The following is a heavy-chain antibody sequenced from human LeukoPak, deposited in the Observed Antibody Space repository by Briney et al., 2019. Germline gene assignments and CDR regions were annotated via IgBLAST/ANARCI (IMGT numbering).Heavy chain of an antibody. V-gene: IGHV1-3*01. D-gene: IGHD6-13*01. CDR2: INAGNGNT. J-gene: IGHJ3*02. CDR3: AVRNSSSWCYDAFDI. Sequence: ASVKVSCKASGYTFTSYAMHWVRQAPGQRLEWMGWINAGNGNTKYSQKFQGRVTITRDTSASTAYMELSSLRSEDTAVYYCAVRNSSSWCYDAFDIWGQGTMVTVSS. CDR1: GYTFTSYA.